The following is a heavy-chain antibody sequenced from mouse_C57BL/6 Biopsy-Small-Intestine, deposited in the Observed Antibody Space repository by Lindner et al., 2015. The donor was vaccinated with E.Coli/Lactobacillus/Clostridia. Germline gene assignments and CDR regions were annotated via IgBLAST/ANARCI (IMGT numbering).Heavy chain of an antibody. CDR2: FNPGGDGT. V-gene: IGHV1S61*01. CDR1: GYTFTNYY. D-gene: IGHD3-3*01. Sequence: SVKVSCKASGYTFTNYYIHWVRQATGQGLEWMGIFNPGGDGTRYAQKFQDRITMTRDTSTSTVFMELSSLRSDDTAVYYCARSHQKGLEHWGQGTLVTVSS. CDR3: ARSHQKGLEH. J-gene: IGHJ3*01.